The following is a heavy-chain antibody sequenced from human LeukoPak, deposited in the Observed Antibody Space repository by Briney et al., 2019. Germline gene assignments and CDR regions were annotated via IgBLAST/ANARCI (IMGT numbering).Heavy chain of an antibody. D-gene: IGHD3-22*01. Sequence: SETLSLTCTVSGGSISSSSYYWGWIRQPPGKGLEWIGSIYYSGSTYYNPSLKSRVTISVDTSKNQFSLKLSSVTAAGTAVYYCATQTYYYDSSGSSLKYWGQGTLVTVSS. CDR1: GGSISSSSYY. V-gene: IGHV4-39*01. J-gene: IGHJ4*02. CDR3: ATQTYYYDSSGSSLKY. CDR2: IYYSGST.